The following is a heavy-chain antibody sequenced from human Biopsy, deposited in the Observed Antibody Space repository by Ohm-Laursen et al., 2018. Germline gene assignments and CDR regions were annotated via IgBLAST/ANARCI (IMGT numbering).Heavy chain of an antibody. CDR1: GDSINNYY. J-gene: IGHJ3*02. CDR3: ARAPADQYAARNYYSSHAFDM. Sequence: SDTLSLTCTVSGDSINNYYWSWIRQPAGKGLEWIGRIYTSGSPNYNRSLESRVTMSVDTSKNQFSLNLTSMTAADTAVYFCARAPADQYAARNYYSSHAFDMWGQGTKVTVSS. D-gene: IGHD3-10*01. CDR2: IYTSGSP. V-gene: IGHV4-4*07.